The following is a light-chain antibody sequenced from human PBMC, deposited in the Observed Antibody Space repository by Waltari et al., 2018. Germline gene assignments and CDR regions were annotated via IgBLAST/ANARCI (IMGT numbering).Light chain of an antibody. J-gene: IGLJ3*02. V-gene: IGLV8-61*01. Sequence: QTVVTQEPSFSVSPGGTVTLTCGLSSGSVSTSYFVSWYQQTPGQAPRALIYSTNTRSSGVPVGFPVSILGNKAALTITGAQADDESDYYCALYLGSGFSWVFGGGTKLTVL. CDR3: ALYLGSGFSWV. CDR2: STN. CDR1: SGSVSTSYF.